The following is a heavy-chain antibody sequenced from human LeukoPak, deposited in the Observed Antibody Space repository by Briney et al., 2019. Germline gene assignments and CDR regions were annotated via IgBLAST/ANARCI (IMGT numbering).Heavy chain of an antibody. D-gene: IGHD2-15*01. CDR1: GYSFTSYW. CDR3: ARREGAYCSGGSCYLFDY. J-gene: IGHJ4*02. CDR2: IYPGDSDT. V-gene: IGHV5-51*01. Sequence: ESLKISRKGSGYSFTSYWIGWVRQMPGKGLEGMGIIYPGDSDTRYSPSFQGQVTISADKSISTAYLQWSSLKASDTAMYYCARREGAYCSGGSCYLFDYWGQGTLVTVSS.